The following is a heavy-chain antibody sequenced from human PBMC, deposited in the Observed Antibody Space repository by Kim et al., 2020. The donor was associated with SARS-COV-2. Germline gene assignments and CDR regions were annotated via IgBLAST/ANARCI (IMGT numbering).Heavy chain of an antibody. CDR3: ARRRDGYNSFHAFDI. CDR1: GGSISNNY. D-gene: IGHD5-12*01. J-gene: IGHJ3*02. Sequence: SETLSLTCTVSGGSISNNYWSWIRQPPGKGLDWIGNIYYSGSTNYNPSLKSRVTISVDTSKNQFSLKLTSVTAADTAVYYCARRRDGYNSFHAFDIWGQGTMVTVSS. CDR2: IYYSGST. V-gene: IGHV4-59*08.